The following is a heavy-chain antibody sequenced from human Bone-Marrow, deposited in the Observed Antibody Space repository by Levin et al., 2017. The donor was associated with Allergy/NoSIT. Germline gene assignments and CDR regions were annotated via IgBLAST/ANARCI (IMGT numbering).Heavy chain of an antibody. CDR1: GILVTTKY. CDR2: IYRGGSS. J-gene: IGHJ3*02. Sequence: GGSLRLSCIASGILVTTKYMTWVRQAPGKGLEWVSVIYRGGSSIYADSVKGRFIISRDKSTNTVFLQINNLRGEDTAVYYCAVSELVGVTAGFDIWGQGTMVTVSS. D-gene: IGHD1-26*01. V-gene: IGHV3-53*01. CDR3: AVSELVGVTAGFDI.